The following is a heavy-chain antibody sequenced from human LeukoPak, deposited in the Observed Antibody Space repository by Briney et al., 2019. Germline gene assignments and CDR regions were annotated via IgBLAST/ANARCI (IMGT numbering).Heavy chain of an antibody. J-gene: IGHJ6*02. D-gene: IGHD6-13*01. CDR1: GGTFSSYA. CDR3: ARGLIAGRDYYYGMDV. Sequence: VASVKVSCKASGGTFSSYAISWVRQAPGQGLEWMGRIIPILGIANYAQKFQGRVTITADKSTSTAYMELSSLRSEDTAVYYCARGLIAGRDYYYGMDVWGQGTTVTVSS. CDR2: IIPILGIA. V-gene: IGHV1-69*04.